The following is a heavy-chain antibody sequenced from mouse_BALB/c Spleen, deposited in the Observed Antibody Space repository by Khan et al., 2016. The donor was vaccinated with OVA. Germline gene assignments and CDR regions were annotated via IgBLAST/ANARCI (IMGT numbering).Heavy chain of an antibody. CDR2: IYTHSGVP. V-gene: IGHV9-4*02. D-gene: IGHD2-14*01. CDR3: ARGGAAYYRYDGGAMDY. CDR1: GYTFTTAG. J-gene: IGHJ4*01. Sequence: QIQLVQSGPELKKSGETVRISCKASGYTFTTAGMQWVQKMPGKGLKWIGWIYTHSGVPKYAEDFKGRFAFSLETSASTAYLQITNLKNEDTATYFYARGGAAYYRYDGGAMDYWGQGTSLTVSS.